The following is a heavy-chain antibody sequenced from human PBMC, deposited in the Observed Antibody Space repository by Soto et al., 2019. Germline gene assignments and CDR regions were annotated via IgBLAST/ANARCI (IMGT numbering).Heavy chain of an antibody. CDR2: IIPILGIA. CDR1: GGTFSSYT. CDR3: ARARDGYSERDY. Sequence: QVQLVQSGAEVKKPGSSVKVSCKASGGTFSSYTISWVRQAPGQGLEWMGRIIPILGIANYAQKFQGRVTITADKSTSTAYMELSSLRSEDTAVHYCARARDGYSERDYWGQGTLVTVSS. V-gene: IGHV1-69*02. D-gene: IGHD4-4*01. J-gene: IGHJ4*02.